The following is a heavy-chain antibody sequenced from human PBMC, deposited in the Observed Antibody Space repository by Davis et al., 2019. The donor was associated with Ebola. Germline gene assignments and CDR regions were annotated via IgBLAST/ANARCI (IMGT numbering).Heavy chain of an antibody. D-gene: IGHD2/OR15-2a*01. CDR1: GFTFSSYA. J-gene: IGHJ6*02. CDR2: ISGTGGST. CDR3: AKFLRSYFHGLDV. V-gene: IGHV3-23*01. Sequence: GESLKISCAASGFTFSSYAMSWVRQAPGKGLEWVSGISGTGGSTYYADSVKGRCTISRDNSKNTLYLQMNSLRGDDTAVYYCAKFLRSYFHGLDVWGQGTTVTVSS.